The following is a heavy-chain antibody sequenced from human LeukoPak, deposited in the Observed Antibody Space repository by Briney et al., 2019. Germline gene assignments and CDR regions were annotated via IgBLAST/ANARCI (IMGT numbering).Heavy chain of an antibody. CDR3: ARDRDGTFDI. D-gene: IGHD3-10*01. CDR1: EFTFSSYA. CDR2: ISSDGNYE. Sequence: PGGSLRLSCAASEFTFSSYAMQWVRQAPGKGLEWVTLISSDGNYEFYADSVKGRFTVSRDNSKDTLYLQMNSLRPEDTALYYCARDRDGTFDIWGQGTVVTVSS. V-gene: IGHV3-30*04. J-gene: IGHJ3*02.